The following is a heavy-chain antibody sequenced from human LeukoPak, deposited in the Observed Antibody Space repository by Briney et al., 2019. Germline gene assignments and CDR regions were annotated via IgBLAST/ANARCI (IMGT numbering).Heavy chain of an antibody. V-gene: IGHV4-31*03. CDR1: GGSISSGGYY. Sequence: PSQTLSLTCTVSGGSISSGGYYWSWIRQHPGKGLEWIGDIYYSGSTYYNPSLESRVTISVDTSKNQFSLKLTSVTAADTAVYYCARDNYASSGYHAYFQHWGQGTLVTVSS. CDR2: IYYSGST. D-gene: IGHD3-22*01. CDR3: ARDNYASSGYHAYFQH. J-gene: IGHJ1*01.